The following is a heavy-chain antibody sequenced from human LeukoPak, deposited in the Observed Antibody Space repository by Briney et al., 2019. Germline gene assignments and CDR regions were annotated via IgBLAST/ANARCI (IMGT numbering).Heavy chain of an antibody. J-gene: IGHJ4*02. CDR2: TSHGGVS. Sequence: SGTLSLTCAVSDGSIGSSDCWSWVRQAPGKGLEWIGETSHGGVSHYNPSLKSRVTISLDKSKNQFSLNLNSVTAADTAVYYCARNRPSGWLFDYWGQGILVTVSS. D-gene: IGHD6-19*01. CDR1: DGSIGSSDC. V-gene: IGHV4-4*02. CDR3: ARNRPSGWLFDY.